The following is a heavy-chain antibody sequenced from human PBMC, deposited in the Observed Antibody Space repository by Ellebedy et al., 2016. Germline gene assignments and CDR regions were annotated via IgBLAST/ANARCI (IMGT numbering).Heavy chain of an antibody. V-gene: IGHV4-59*12. D-gene: IGHD3-16*02. CDR3: ARGHYDYVWGSYRYHDY. Sequence: SETLSLTXTVSGGSISPYYWSWIRQPPGKGLEWIGYIYYSGSTNYNPSLKSRVTISVDTSKNQFSLKLSSVTAADTAVHYCARGHYDYVWGSYRYHDYWGQGTLVTVSS. J-gene: IGHJ4*02. CDR1: GGSISPYY. CDR2: IYYSGST.